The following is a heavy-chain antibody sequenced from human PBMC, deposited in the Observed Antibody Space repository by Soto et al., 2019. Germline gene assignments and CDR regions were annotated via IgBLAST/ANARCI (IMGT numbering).Heavy chain of an antibody. J-gene: IGHJ6*02. CDR1: GFTFSNAW. Sequence: GGSLRLSCAASGFTFSNAWMNWVRQAPGKGLEWVGRIKSKTDGGTTDYAAPVKGRFTISRDDSKNTLYLQMNSLKTEDTAVYYCTTDSPTDSSSWYTGWPPYYYYGMDVWGQGTTVTVSS. D-gene: IGHD6-13*01. V-gene: IGHV3-15*07. CDR2: IKSKTDGGTT. CDR3: TTDSPTDSSSWYTGWPPYYYYGMDV.